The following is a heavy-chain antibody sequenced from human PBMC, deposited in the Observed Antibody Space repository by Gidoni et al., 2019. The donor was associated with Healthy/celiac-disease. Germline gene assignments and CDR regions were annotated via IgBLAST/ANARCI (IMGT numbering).Heavy chain of an antibody. D-gene: IGHD5-18*01. CDR1: GFTFRSYA. CDR2: ISGSGGST. J-gene: IGHJ4*02. V-gene: IGHV3-23*01. Sequence: EVQLLESGGGLVQPGGSLRLSCAASGFTFRSYAISWVRQAPGKGLEWVAAISGSGGSTYYADSVKGRFTISRDNSKNTLYLQMNSLRAEDTAVYYCAKDRSRYKATLFDYWGQGTLVTVSS. CDR3: AKDRSRYKATLFDY.